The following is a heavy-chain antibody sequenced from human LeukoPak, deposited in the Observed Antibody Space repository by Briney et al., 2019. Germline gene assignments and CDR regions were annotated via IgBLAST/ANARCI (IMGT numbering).Heavy chain of an antibody. CDR2: WHHSGIT. D-gene: IGHD3-10*01. Sequence: SETLSLTCTVSGASIISGNYFWGWVRQPPGKRLEWIGSWHHSGITDYNPSLKSRVTIVADTSKNQFSLKLASVAAGDSDVYFCARQYEFWGQGTLVTVSS. J-gene: IGHJ4*02. CDR1: GASIISGNYF. CDR3: ARQYEF. V-gene: IGHV4-39*01.